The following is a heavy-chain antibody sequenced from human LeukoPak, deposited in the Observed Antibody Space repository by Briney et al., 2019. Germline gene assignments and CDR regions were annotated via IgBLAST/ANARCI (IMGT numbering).Heavy chain of an antibody. CDR2: IWYDGSNK. CDR3: AREEGVTALDY. V-gene: IGHV3-33*01. J-gene: IGHJ4*02. CDR1: GFTFSSYG. D-gene: IGHD4-23*01. Sequence: GGSLRLSCAASGFTFSSYGMHWVRQAPGKGLEWVVVIWYDGSNKYYADSVKGRFTISRDNSKNTLYLQMNSLRAEDTAVYYCAREEGVTALDYWGQGTLVTVSS.